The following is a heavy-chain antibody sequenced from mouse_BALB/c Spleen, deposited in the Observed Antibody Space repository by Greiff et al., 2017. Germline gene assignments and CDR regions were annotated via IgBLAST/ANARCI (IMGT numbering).Heavy chain of an antibody. V-gene: IGHV5-6-5*01. CDR2: ISSGGST. D-gene: IGHD1-1*01. CDR1: GFTFSSYA. CDR3: TRGGVVAHFDY. J-gene: IGHJ2*01. Sequence: EVQGVESGGGLVKPGGSLKLSCAASGFTFSSYAMSWVRQTPEKRLEWVASISSGGSTYYPDSVKSRSTIARDNARNTLYLQMSSLRSEDTAMYYCTRGGVVAHFDYWGQGTTLTVSS.